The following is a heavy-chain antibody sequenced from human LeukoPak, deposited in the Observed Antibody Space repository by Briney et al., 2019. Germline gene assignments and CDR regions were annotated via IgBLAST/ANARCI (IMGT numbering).Heavy chain of an antibody. CDR1: GFTFSSYA. CDR3: ARVSGNYYYGMDV. Sequence: GGSLRLSCAASGFTFSSYAMSWVRQAPGKGLEWVSAISGSGGSTYYADSVKGRFTISRDNSKNTLYLQMNSLRAEDTAVYYCARVSGNYYYGMDVWGQGTTVTVSS. D-gene: IGHD1-20*01. CDR2: ISGSGGST. J-gene: IGHJ6*02. V-gene: IGHV3-23*01.